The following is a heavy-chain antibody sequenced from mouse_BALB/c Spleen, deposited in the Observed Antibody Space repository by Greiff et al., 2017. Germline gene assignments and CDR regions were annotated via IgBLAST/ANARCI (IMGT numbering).Heavy chain of an antibody. V-gene: IGHV1-80*01. Sequence: VQPQESGAELVRPGSSVKISCKASGYAFSSYWMNWVKQRPGQGLEWIGQIYPGDGDTNYNGKFKGKATLTADKSSSTAYMQLSSLTSEDSAVYFCARSATMTSFAYWGQGTLVTVSA. J-gene: IGHJ3*01. CDR2: IYPGDGDT. D-gene: IGHD2-4*01. CDR1: GYAFSSYW. CDR3: ARSATMTSFAY.